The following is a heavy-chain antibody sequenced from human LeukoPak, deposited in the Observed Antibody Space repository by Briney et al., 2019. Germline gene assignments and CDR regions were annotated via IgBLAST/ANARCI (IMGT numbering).Heavy chain of an antibody. CDR2: ISGSGGST. D-gene: IGHD2-21*01. CDR1: GFTFSSYA. V-gene: IGHV3-23*01. J-gene: IGHJ4*02. CDR3: AKDVVVITNHNPRLAYYFDY. Sequence: GGSLRLSCAASGFTFSSYAMSWVRHAPGKGLEWVSAISGSGGSTYYADSVKGLFTISRDNSKNTLYLQMNSLRAEDTAVYYCAKDVVVITNHNPRLAYYFDYWGQGTLVTVSS.